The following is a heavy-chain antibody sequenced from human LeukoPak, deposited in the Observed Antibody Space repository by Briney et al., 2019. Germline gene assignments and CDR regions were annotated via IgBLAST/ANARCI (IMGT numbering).Heavy chain of an antibody. V-gene: IGHV1-8*01. Sequence: ASVKVSCKASGYNFNTYDINWVRQTGGQGLEWMGWMSPNSGNTAYAQKFQGRVTMSRNTSIATVYMEVSSLTSDDTAVYFCARARGAPYRHPFVERIAPYYFDDWGQGTLVTVSS. D-gene: IGHD2-21*01. CDR2: MSPNSGNT. CDR3: ARARGAPYRHPFVERIAPYYFDD. J-gene: IGHJ4*02. CDR1: GYNFNTYD.